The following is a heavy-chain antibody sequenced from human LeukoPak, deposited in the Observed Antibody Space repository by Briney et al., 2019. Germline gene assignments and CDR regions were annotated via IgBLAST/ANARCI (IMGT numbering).Heavy chain of an antibody. Sequence: GGALRLSCAASGFTFSDYYMSWIRQAPGKGLEWLSYISSDSSFTSYADSVKGRFTISRDNAKNSLYLQMNSLRAEDTAVYYCARERRGGSGTYYNPYPIDYWGQGTLVTVSS. CDR1: GFTFSDYY. CDR3: ARERRGGSGTYYNPYPIDY. CDR2: ISSDSSFT. V-gene: IGHV3-11*06. J-gene: IGHJ4*02. D-gene: IGHD3-10*01.